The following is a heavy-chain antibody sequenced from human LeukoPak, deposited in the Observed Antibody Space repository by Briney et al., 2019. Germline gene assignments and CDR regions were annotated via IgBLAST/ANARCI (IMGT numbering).Heavy chain of an antibody. CDR2: INSDGSSA. D-gene: IGHD7-27*01. Sequence: GGSLRLSCVASGFIFSKTWMHWVRQAPGKGLVWIARINSDGSSATYADSVEGRLTISRDNAKNTLYLEMSSLRVDDTAVYYCARTPLTADYWFDSWGQGALVTVSS. CDR3: ARTPLTADYWFDS. J-gene: IGHJ5*01. V-gene: IGHV3-74*03. CDR1: GFIFSKTW.